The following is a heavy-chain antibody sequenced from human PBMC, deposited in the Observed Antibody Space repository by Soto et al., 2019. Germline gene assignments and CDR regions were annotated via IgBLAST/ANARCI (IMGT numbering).Heavy chain of an antibody. J-gene: IGHJ4*02. CDR2: IYYSGST. CDR3: ARVYGGNSFDY. CDR1: GGSVSSGSYY. V-gene: IGHV4-61*01. Sequence: QVQLQESGPGLVKPSETLSLTCTVSGGSVSSGSYYWSSIRQPPGKGLEWIGYIYYSGSTNYNPSLKSRVTISVDTSKNQFSLKLSSVTAADTAVYYCARVYGGNSFDYWGQGTLVTVSS. D-gene: IGHD4-17*01.